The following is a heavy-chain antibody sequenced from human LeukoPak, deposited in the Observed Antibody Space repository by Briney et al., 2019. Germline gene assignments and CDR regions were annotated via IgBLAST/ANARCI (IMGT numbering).Heavy chain of an antibody. CDR2: INHSGST. Sequence: SETLSLTCAVSGGSFSGYYWSWIRQPPGKGLEWIGEINHSGSTNYNPSLKSRVTISVDTAKNQFSLKLSSVTAADTAVYYCARERRQRGYSGYDPHTYYFDYWGQGTLVTVSS. CDR1: GGSFSGYY. V-gene: IGHV4-34*01. CDR3: ARERRQRGYSGYDPHTYYFDY. D-gene: IGHD5-12*01. J-gene: IGHJ4*02.